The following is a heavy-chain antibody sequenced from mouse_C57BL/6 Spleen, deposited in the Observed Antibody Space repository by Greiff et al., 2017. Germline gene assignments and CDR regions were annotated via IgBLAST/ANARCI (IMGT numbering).Heavy chain of an antibody. Sequence: VKLQESGAELARPGASVKLSCKASGYTFTSYGISWVKQRPGQGLEWIGEIYPRSGNTYYNEKFKGKATLTADKSSSTAYMELRSLTSEDSAVYFCARAGIGYYSDYYAMDYWGQGTSVTVSS. CDR1: GYTFTSYG. CDR2: IYPRSGNT. D-gene: IGHD2-12*01. V-gene: IGHV1-81*01. CDR3: ARAGIGYYSDYYAMDY. J-gene: IGHJ4*01.